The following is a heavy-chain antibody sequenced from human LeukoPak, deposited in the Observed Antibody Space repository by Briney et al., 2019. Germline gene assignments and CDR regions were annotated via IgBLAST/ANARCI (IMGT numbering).Heavy chain of an antibody. CDR2: IIPIFGTA. D-gene: IGHD6-13*01. Sequence: GSSVKVSCKASGGTFSSYAISWVRQAPGQGLEWMGRIIPIFGTANYAQKFQGRVTITTDESTSTAYMELSSLRSEDTAVYCCARGIAAAGWGNYYYYYMDVWGKGTTVTVSS. CDR1: GGTFSSYA. CDR3: ARGIAAAGWGNYYYYYMDV. J-gene: IGHJ6*03. V-gene: IGHV1-69*05.